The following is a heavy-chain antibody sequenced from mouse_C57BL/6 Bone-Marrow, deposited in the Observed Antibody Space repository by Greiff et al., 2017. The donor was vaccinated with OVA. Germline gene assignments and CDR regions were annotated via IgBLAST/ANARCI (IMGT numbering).Heavy chain of an antibody. D-gene: IGHD1-1*01. Sequence: EVKVVESGGGLVQPGGSLSLSCAASGFTFTDYYMSWVRQPPGKALEWLGFIRNKANGYTTEYSASVKGRFTISRDNSQSILYLQMNALRAEDSATYYCARSYYGSSRAFAYWGQGTLVTVSA. CDR1: GFTFTDYY. CDR2: IRNKANGYTT. J-gene: IGHJ3*01. V-gene: IGHV7-3*01. CDR3: ARSYYGSSRAFAY.